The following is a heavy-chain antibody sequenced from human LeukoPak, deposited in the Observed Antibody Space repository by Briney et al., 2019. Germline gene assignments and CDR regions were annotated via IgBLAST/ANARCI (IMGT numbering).Heavy chain of an antibody. D-gene: IGHD3-10*01. CDR1: GFTFSDYY. J-gene: IGHJ5*02. CDR2: ISSSGSTI. V-gene: IGHV3-11*01. CDR3: ARERRYYYGSGSPMGLDP. Sequence: GSLRLSCAASGFTFSDYYMSWIRQAPGKGLEWVSYISSSGSTIYYADSVKGRFTISRDNAKNSLYLQMNSLRAEDTAVYYCARERRYYYGSGSPMGLDPWGQGTLVTVSS.